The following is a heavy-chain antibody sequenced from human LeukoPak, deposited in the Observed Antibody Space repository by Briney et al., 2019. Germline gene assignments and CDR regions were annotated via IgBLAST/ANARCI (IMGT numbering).Heavy chain of an antibody. CDR3: ARDVLRYFDWLWRDAFDI. D-gene: IGHD3-9*01. CDR1: GYTFTSYG. CDR2: ISAYNGNT. V-gene: IGHV1-18*01. J-gene: IGHJ3*02. Sequence: ASVTVSCTASGYTFTSYGISWVRQAPGQGLEWMGWISAYNGNTNYAQKLQGRVTMTTDTSTSTAYMELRSLRSDDTAVYYCARDVLRYFDWLWRDAFDIWGQGTMVTVSS.